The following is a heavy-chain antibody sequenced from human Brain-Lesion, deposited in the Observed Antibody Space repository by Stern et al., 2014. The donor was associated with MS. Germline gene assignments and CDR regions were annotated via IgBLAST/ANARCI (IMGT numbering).Heavy chain of an antibody. Sequence: QLVESGGDLVQPGRSLRLSCAAFGFTFDDYAMHWVRQAPGKGLEWVAVFSWNSGSIGYADSVKGRFTTSRDNAYSSLYLQMNSLRPEDTALYYCARDKTGSSAYFAYWGQGTLVTVSS. D-gene: IGHD1-14*01. CDR1: GFTFDDYA. J-gene: IGHJ4*02. CDR2: FSWNSGSI. V-gene: IGHV3-9*01. CDR3: ARDKTGSSAYFAY.